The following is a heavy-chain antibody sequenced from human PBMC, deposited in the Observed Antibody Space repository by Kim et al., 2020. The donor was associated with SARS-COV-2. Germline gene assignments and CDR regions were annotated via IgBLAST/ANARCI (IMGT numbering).Heavy chain of an antibody. CDR1: GFTFSSYW. CDR3: ARGGYSGSEYYFDY. D-gene: IGHD5-12*01. CDR2: IKQDGSEK. V-gene: IGHV3-7*01. J-gene: IGHJ4*02. Sequence: GGSLRLSCAASGFTFSSYWMSWVRQAPGKGLEWVAHIKQDGSEKYYVDSVKGRFTISSDNAKNSLYLLLNSLRAEDTAVSYCARGGYSGSEYYFDYCGQG.